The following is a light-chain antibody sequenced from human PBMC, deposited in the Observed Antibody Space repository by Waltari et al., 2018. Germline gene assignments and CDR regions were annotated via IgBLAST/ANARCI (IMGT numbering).Light chain of an antibody. V-gene: IGLV2-14*03. CDR3: SSYTTSSTLPYV. Sequence: QSALTQPASVSGSPGQSITISCTGTSTDVGGYNYVSWYQQHPGKAPKLMIYDVSNRPSVFSNRFSASKAGNTASLTISGLQVEDEADYYCSSYTTSSTLPYVFGTGTKVTVL. CDR1: STDVGGYNY. CDR2: DVS. J-gene: IGLJ1*01.